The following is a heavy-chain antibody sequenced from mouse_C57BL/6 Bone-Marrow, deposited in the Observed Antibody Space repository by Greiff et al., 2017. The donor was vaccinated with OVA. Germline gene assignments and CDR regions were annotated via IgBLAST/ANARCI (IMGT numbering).Heavy chain of an antibody. CDR1: GYTFTSYW. CDR3: ASAVLAY. J-gene: IGHJ3*01. V-gene: IGHV1-50*01. CDR2: IDTSDSYT. Sequence: QVQLQQSGAELVKPGASVKLSCKASGYTFTSYWMQWVKQRPGQGLEWIGEIDTSDSYTNYNQKFKGKATLTVDKSTSTAYMQLNILTSEDSAVYYCASAVLAYWGQGTLVTVSA.